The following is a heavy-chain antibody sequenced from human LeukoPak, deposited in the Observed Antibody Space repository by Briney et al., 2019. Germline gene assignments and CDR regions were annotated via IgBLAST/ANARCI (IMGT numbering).Heavy chain of an antibody. V-gene: IGHV4-34*01. CDR1: GGSFSGYY. D-gene: IGHD3-22*01. Sequence: SETLSLTCAVYGGSFSGYYRSWIRQPPGKGLEWIGEINHSGSTNYNPSLKSRVTISVDTSKNQFSLKLSSVTAADTAVYYCASDDLDSSGYYPFDYWGQGTLVTVSS. CDR3: ASDDLDSSGYYPFDY. CDR2: INHSGST. J-gene: IGHJ4*02.